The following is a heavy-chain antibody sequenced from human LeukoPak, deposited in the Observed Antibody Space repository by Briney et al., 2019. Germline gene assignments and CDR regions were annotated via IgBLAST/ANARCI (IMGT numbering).Heavy chain of an antibody. CDR1: GFTFSSYW. D-gene: IGHD4-17*01. V-gene: IGHV3-74*01. Sequence: GGSLRLSCAASGFTFSSYWMHWVRQTPGKGLVWVSRINGAGSSISYADSVKGRVTISRDNAKNPLYLQMNNLRAEDTAVYYCARGGDYKNDYWGQGTLVTVSS. J-gene: IGHJ4*02. CDR2: INGAGSSI. CDR3: ARGGDYKNDY.